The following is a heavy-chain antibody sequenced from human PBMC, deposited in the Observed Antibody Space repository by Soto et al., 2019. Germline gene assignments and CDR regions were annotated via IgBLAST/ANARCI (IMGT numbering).Heavy chain of an antibody. CDR3: ATYTPGGGGSGY. Sequence: QVQLQESGPGLVKPSETLSLTCTVSGASISRDHWNWIRQPPGKGLEWIGEYSGTSNYNPTLRSRGPITVNRSKNQVSLKLSSVTAANTAVYYCATYTPGGGGSGYWGQGTLVTVSS. J-gene: IGHJ4*02. V-gene: IGHV4-59*08. D-gene: IGHD3-16*01. CDR1: GASISRDH. CDR2: YSGTS.